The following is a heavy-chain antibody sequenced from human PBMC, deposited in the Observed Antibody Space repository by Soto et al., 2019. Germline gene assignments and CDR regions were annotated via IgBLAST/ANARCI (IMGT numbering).Heavy chain of an antibody. Sequence: QVQLVQSGAEVKKPGSSVKVSCTASGGTFNSYTINWVRRAPGQGLEWVGRVNPIVGMSNSAQKFQGRVTITANKPTSKAYMDLTRLKSEDTAVYYCATSYGSGSAHFDYWGQGTLVTVSS. J-gene: IGHJ4*02. D-gene: IGHD3-10*01. CDR2: VNPIVGMS. CDR1: GGTFNSYT. CDR3: ATSYGSGSAHFDY. V-gene: IGHV1-69*02.